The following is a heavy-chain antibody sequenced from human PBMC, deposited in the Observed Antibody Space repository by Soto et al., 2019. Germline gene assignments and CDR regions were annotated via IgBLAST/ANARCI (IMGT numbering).Heavy chain of an antibody. Sequence: ASVKVSCKASGYTFTSYYMHWVRQAPGQGLEWMGIINPSGGSTSYAQKFQGRVTMTRDTSTSTVYMELSSLRAEDTAVYYCAGQYCSGGSCYSNYYYGMDVWGQGTTVTVSS. CDR1: GYTFTSYY. CDR2: INPSGGST. J-gene: IGHJ6*02. CDR3: AGQYCSGGSCYSNYYYGMDV. D-gene: IGHD2-15*01. V-gene: IGHV1-46*01.